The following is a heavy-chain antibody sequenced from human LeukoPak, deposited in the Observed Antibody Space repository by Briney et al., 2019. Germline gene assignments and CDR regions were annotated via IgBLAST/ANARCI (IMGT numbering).Heavy chain of an antibody. Sequence: ASVKVSCKASGYTFTCYYMHWVRQAPGQGLEWMGRINPNSGGANYAQKFQGRVTMTRDTSISTAYMELSRLRSDDTAVYYCARGPVGATTFHDYWGQGTLVTVSS. CDR3: ARGPVGATTFHDY. CDR2: INPNSGGA. D-gene: IGHD1-26*01. V-gene: IGHV1-2*06. J-gene: IGHJ4*02. CDR1: GYTFTCYY.